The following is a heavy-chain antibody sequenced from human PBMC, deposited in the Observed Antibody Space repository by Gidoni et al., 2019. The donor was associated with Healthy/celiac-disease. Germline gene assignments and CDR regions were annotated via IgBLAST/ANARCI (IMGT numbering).Heavy chain of an antibody. D-gene: IGHD1-1*01. CDR1: GFTFSSCA. J-gene: IGHJ4*02. V-gene: IGHV3-23*01. Sequence: EAQLLESGGGLVQPGGSMRLSCAASGFTFSSCAMSWVRQAPGKGLEWVSAISGSGGSTYYADSVNGRFTISRDNSKNTLYLQMNSLRAEDTAVYYCAKVDLDTTGTLDYWGQGTLVTVSS. CDR3: AKVDLDTTGTLDY. CDR2: ISGSGGST.